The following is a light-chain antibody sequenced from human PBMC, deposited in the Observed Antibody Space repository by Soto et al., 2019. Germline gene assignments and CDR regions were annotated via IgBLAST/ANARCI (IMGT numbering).Light chain of an antibody. V-gene: IGKV1-5*03. CDR2: EAS. Sequence: DIQMTQSPSTLSASVGDRVTITFRASQTISRLLAWYQQKPGKAPKLLIYEASGLQSGVPSRFSGSGSGTEFTLTISSLQPDDFAAYYCQQYNVCPWTFGQGTKVDI. J-gene: IGKJ1*01. CDR3: QQYNVCPWT. CDR1: QTISRL.